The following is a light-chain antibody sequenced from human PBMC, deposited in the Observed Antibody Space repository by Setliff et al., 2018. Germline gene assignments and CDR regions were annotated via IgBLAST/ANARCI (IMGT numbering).Light chain of an antibody. V-gene: IGLV2-14*03. CDR3: ASKTGPGTYV. CDR2: DVN. Sequence: QSALTQPASVSGSPEQSITISCTGEFGAYGSAYVSWDQQHPDKAPKLIIYDVNNRPSGISHRFSGSNSANTASLTISGLQAEDEAEYFCASKTGPGTYVFGTGTKVTVL. CDR1: FGAYGSAY. J-gene: IGLJ1*01.